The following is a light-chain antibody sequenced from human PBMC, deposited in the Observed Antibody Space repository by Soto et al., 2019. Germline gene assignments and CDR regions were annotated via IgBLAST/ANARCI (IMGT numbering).Light chain of an antibody. CDR2: DAS. Sequence: IQLTQSPSTLSASVGDRVTITCRASQGISTALAWYHQRPGKSPDLLVYDASTFQSGVPSRFSGSGSETDISLTISGLQTEDFGLYYCQQFNTKPLTFGGGTRVQIK. J-gene: IGKJ4*01. CDR3: QQFNTKPLT. V-gene: IGKV1-13*02. CDR1: QGISTA.